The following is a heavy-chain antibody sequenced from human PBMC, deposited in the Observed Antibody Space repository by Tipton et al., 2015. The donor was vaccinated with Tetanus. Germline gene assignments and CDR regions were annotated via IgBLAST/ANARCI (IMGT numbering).Heavy chain of an antibody. Sequence: QSGAEVKKPGASLKVSCKASGYTFDSHGINWVRQAPGQGLEWMGWISAYNGKTKYAQRLQGRVTMTTDRSASTAYMDLRRLRSDDTAVYYCARVQEQRIYYYGMDVWGQGTTVTVSS. CDR1: GYTFDSHG. D-gene: IGHD6-25*01. CDR2: ISAYNGKT. J-gene: IGHJ6*02. V-gene: IGHV1-18*01. CDR3: ARVQEQRIYYYGMDV.